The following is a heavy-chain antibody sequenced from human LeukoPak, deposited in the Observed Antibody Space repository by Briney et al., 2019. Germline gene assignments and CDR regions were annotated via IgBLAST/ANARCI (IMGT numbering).Heavy chain of an antibody. CDR3: ARDGGNSAFDY. Sequence: SETLSLTCTISGGSISSGDYYWSWIRQPPGKGLEWIGYIYYSGSTYYNPSLKSRVTISVDTSKNQFSLKLSSVTAADTAVYYCARDGGNSAFDYWGQGTTVTVSS. CDR1: GGSISSGDYY. J-gene: IGHJ4*03. CDR2: IYYSGST. V-gene: IGHV4-30-4*01. D-gene: IGHD4-23*01.